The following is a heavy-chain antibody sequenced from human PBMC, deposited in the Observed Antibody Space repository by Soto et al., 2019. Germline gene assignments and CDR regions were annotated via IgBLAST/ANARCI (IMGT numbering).Heavy chain of an antibody. CDR2: IKQDGSEK. CDR3: ARAPYYYDSSPRAFDI. CDR1: GFTFSSYW. V-gene: IGHV3-7*05. Sequence: PGGSLRLSCAASGFTFSSYWMSWVRQAPGKGLEWVANIKQDGSEKYYVDSVKGRFTISRDNAKNSLYLQMNSLRAEDTAVYYCARAPYYYDSSPRAFDIWGQGTMVTVSS. J-gene: IGHJ3*02. D-gene: IGHD3-22*01.